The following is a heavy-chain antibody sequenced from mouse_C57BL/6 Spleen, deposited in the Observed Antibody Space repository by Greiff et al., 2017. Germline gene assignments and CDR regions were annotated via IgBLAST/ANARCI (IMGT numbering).Heavy chain of an antibody. Sequence: VQLQQSGPELVKPGASVKISCKASGYAFSSSWMNWVKQRPGKGLEWIGRIYPGDGDTNYNGKFKGKATLTADKSSSTAYMQLSSLTSEDSAVYFCARSDLGSSYPIDYWGQGTTLTVSS. J-gene: IGHJ2*01. CDR1: GYAFSSSW. CDR3: ARSDLGSSYPIDY. D-gene: IGHD1-1*01. CDR2: IYPGDGDT. V-gene: IGHV1-82*01.